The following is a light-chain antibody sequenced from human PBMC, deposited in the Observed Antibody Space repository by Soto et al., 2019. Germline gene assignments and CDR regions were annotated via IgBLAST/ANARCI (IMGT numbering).Light chain of an antibody. CDR2: GAS. J-gene: IGKJ1*01. CDR3: QQYNVGPRT. CDR1: QSVSSN. Sequence: EIMMTQSPVTLSVSPGERATLSCRSSQSVSSNLAWYQQKPGQAPRLLLYGASTRAIGIPASFSGSGSGTEFTLTISSLKYEDFAVYYCQQYNVGPRTVGQGTKVEVK. V-gene: IGKV3-15*01.